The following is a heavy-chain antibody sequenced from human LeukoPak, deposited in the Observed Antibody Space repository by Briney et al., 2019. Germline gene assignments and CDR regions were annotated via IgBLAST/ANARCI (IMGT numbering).Heavy chain of an antibody. D-gene: IGHD3-22*01. CDR1: GFTVSRNY. CDR3: ARAGYYYDSSGYYYVDY. J-gene: IGHJ4*02. Sequence: PGGSLRLSCAASGFTVSRNYMSWDRQAPGKGLEWVSVIYSGGSTYYADSVKGRFTISRDNSKNTLYLQMNSLRAEDTAVYYCARAGYYYDSSGYYYVDYWGQGTLVTVSS. V-gene: IGHV3-53*01. CDR2: IYSGGST.